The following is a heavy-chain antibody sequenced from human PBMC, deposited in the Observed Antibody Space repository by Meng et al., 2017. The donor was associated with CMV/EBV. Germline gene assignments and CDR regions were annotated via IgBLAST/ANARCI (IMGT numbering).Heavy chain of an antibody. V-gene: IGHV4-39*07. CDR3: ARGRPIVVVPAARTYNWFDP. CDR1: SSYD. CDR2: IYYSGVT. Sequence: SSYDWGWIRQHPRKGLEWIGSIYYSGVTYYTPSLKSRVTISVDTSKNQFSLKLSSVTAADTAVYYCARGRPIVVVPAARTYNWFDPWGQGTLVTVSS. D-gene: IGHD2-2*01. J-gene: IGHJ5*02.